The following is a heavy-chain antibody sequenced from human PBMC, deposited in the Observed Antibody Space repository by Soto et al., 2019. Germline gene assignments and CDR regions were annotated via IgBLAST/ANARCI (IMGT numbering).Heavy chain of an antibody. CDR1: GFTFSSFA. D-gene: IGHD4-4*01. CDR3: AKATVTTSYFYGMDV. J-gene: IGHJ6*02. Sequence: EVQLLESGGGLVQPGGSLRLSCAASGFTFSSFAMNWVRQAPVKGLEWVSAITGSGSSAYFADAVKGRFTISRDNSKKTLYLQMNSLRVEDSGVYFCAKATVTTSYFYGMDVRGQGTTVIVSS. CDR2: ITGSGSSA. V-gene: IGHV3-23*01.